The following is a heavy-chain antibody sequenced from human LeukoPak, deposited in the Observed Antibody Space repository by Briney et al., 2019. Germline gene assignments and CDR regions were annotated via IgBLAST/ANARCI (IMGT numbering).Heavy chain of an antibody. CDR2: IIPIFGTA. J-gene: IGHJ4*02. Sequence: SVKVSCKASGGTFSSYAISWVRQAPGQGREWMGGIIPIFGTANYAQKFQGRVTITTDESTSTAYMELSSLRSEDTAVYYCARIRGRKYSSGWTNFDYWGQGTLVTVSS. CDR3: ARIRGRKYSSGWTNFDY. D-gene: IGHD6-19*01. CDR1: GGTFSSYA. V-gene: IGHV1-69*05.